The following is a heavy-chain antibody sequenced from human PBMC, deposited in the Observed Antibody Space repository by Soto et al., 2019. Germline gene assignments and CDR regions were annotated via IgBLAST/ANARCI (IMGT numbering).Heavy chain of an antibody. CDR1: GGTFSSYA. Sequence: VASVKVSCKVSGGTFSSYAISWVRQAPGQGLEWMGGIIPIFGTANYAQKFQGRVTITADESTSTAYMELSSLRSEDTAVYYCARGAGEMATFFDYWGKGPLVTVSS. J-gene: IGHJ4*02. CDR2: IIPIFGTA. D-gene: IGHD3-16*01. CDR3: ARGAGEMATFFDY. V-gene: IGHV1-69*13.